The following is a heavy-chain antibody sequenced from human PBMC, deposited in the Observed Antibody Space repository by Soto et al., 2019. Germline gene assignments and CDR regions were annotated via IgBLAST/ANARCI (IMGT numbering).Heavy chain of an antibody. D-gene: IGHD3-10*01. Sequence: EVQLLDSGGGLVQPGGSLRLSCAGSGLTFSGHAMTWVRQAPGKGLEWVSSISESGDTTYYTDSVKGRITISRDNSKNTLFLQMNSLRAEDAAIYYCVPGSSGARGEECWGQGTLVTVSS. CDR1: GLTFSGHA. CDR3: VPGSSGARGEEC. V-gene: IGHV3-23*01. CDR2: ISESGDTT. J-gene: IGHJ4*02.